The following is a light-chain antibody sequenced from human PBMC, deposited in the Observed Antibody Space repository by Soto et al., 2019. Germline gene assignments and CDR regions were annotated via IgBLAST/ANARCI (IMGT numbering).Light chain of an antibody. V-gene: IGKV3-15*01. J-gene: IGKJ5*01. Sequence: VVLTQSPATLSVSPGERATLSCRASQSVSSNLAWYQQKPGQAPRLLIYGASTRATGIPARFSGSGSGTEFTLTISSLQSEDFAVYYCQQRSNWPPQITFGQGTRLEIK. CDR3: QQRSNWPPQIT. CDR1: QSVSSN. CDR2: GAS.